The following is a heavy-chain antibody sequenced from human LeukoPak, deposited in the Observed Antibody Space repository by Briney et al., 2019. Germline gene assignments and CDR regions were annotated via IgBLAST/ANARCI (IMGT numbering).Heavy chain of an antibody. J-gene: IGHJ4*02. CDR3: ARLEVQGYSSSSPY. V-gene: IGHV1-69*05. D-gene: IGHD6-6*01. CDR1: GGTFSSYA. CDR2: IIPIFGTA. Sequence: VASVTVSCKASGGTFSSYAISWVRQAPGQGLEWMGGIIPIFGTANYAQKFQGRVTITTDESTSTAYMELSSLRSEDTAVYYCARLEVQGYSSSSPYWGQGTLVTVSS.